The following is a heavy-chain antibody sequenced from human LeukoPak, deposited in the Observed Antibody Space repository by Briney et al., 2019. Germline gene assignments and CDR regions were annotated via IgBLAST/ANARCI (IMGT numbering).Heavy chain of an antibody. V-gene: IGHV3-21*01. CDR1: GFTFSSYT. Sequence: GGSLRLSCAASGFTFSSYTMNWVRQAPGKGLEWVSSITSSSSYIYYADSLKGRFTISRDNAKNSLYLQMNSLRAEDTAIYYCARHVVAVGFDYWGQGTLVTVSS. J-gene: IGHJ4*02. CDR3: ARHVVAVGFDY. D-gene: IGHD3-22*01. CDR2: ITSSSSYI.